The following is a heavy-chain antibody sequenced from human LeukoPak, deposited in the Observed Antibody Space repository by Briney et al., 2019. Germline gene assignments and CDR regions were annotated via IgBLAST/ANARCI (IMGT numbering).Heavy chain of an antibody. V-gene: IGHV5-51*01. CDR2: IYPRDSDT. J-gene: IGHJ4*02. D-gene: IGHD5-12*01. Sequence: GESLKISCKCSGYIFTTYWIAWVRQMPGKGLEWMGLIYPRDSDTRYSPSFQGQVTISADQSISTAYLQWSSLEASDTAMYYCARHGGSYDYDSWGKGTLVTVSS. CDR3: ARHGGSYDYDS. CDR1: GYIFTTYW.